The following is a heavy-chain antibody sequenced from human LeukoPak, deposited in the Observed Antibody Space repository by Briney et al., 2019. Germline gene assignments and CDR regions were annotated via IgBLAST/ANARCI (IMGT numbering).Heavy chain of an antibody. J-gene: IGHJ6*03. D-gene: IGHD2-21*01. CDR2: IIPIFGTA. Sequence: ASVKVSCKASGGTFSSYAISWVRQAPGQGLEWMGGIIPIFGTANHAQKFQGRVTITTDESTSTAYMELSSLRPEDTAVYYCARDASGGDTFGYYYYMDVWGKGTTVTVSS. CDR3: ARDASGGDTFGYYYYMDV. CDR1: GGTFSSYA. V-gene: IGHV1-69*05.